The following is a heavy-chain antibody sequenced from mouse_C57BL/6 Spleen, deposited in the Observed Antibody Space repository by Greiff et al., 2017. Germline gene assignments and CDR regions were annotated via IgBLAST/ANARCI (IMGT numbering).Heavy chain of an antibody. D-gene: IGHD2-4*01. CDR3: ARHDDYPAGY. Sequence: DVQLVESGGDLVKPGGSLKLSCAASGFTFSSYGMSWVRQTPDKRLEWVATISSGGSYTYYPDSVKGRFTISRDKAKNTLYLQMSSLKSEDTAIYYCARHDDYPAGYWGPGTTLTVSS. CDR2: ISSGGSYT. V-gene: IGHV5-6*01. CDR1: GFTFSSYG. J-gene: IGHJ2*01.